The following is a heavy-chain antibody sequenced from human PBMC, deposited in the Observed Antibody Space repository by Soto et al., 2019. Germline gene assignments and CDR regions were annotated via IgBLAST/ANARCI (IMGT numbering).Heavy chain of an antibody. CDR1: GGSISSGGYS. CDR3: ARARQDSSSTPYYYYGMDV. J-gene: IGHJ6*02. D-gene: IGHD6-6*01. V-gene: IGHV4-30-2*01. Sequence: SETLSLTCAVSGGSISSGGYSWSWIRQPPGKGLEWIGYIYHSGSTYYNPSLKSRVTISVDRSKTQFSLKLSSVTAADTAVYYCARARQDSSSTPYYYYGMDVWGQGTTVTVSS. CDR2: IYHSGST.